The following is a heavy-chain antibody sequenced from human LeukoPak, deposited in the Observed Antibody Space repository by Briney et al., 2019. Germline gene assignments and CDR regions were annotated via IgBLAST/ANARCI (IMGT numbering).Heavy chain of an antibody. J-gene: IGHJ6*03. Sequence: GGSLRLSCAASGFTFSSYSMNWVRQAPGKGLEWVSSISSSSSYIYYADSVKGRFTISRDNAKNSLYLQMNSLRAEDTAVYYCARGLKPAIAAAGTDVYMDVWGKGTTVTVSS. CDR3: ARGLKPAIAAAGTDVYMDV. V-gene: IGHV3-21*01. CDR2: ISSSSSYI. D-gene: IGHD6-13*01. CDR1: GFTFSSYS.